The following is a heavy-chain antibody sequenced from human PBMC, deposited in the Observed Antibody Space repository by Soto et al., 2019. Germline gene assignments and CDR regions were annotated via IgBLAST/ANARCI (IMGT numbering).Heavy chain of an antibody. Sequence: QVELQQWGAGLLKPSETLSLTCGVYGGSFRNYYWIWVRQPPGKGLEWIGEVNHSGEATYNPSLQSPNTISPATSNHHFPQKMTSVTPSDTAMDFCTRAEHFPRSWWDPGGQGTQVTVSS. CDR1: GGSFRNYY. CDR3: TRAEHFPRSWWDP. V-gene: IGHV4-34*02. J-gene: IGHJ5*02. CDR2: VNHSGEA.